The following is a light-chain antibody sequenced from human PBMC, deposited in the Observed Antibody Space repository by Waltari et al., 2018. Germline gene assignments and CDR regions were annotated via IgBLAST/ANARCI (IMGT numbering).Light chain of an antibody. Sequence: QSALTQPASVSGSPGQSLTISCTGTSRPVGRYNFVSWSQQNPGKAPKIIIYAVTKRPSGVSNRFSGSKSGNTASLTISGLQADDEADYYCCSYAGSSTFLFGGGTKLTVL. CDR1: SRPVGRYNF. V-gene: IGLV2-23*02. CDR3: CSYAGSSTFL. J-gene: IGLJ2*01. CDR2: AVT.